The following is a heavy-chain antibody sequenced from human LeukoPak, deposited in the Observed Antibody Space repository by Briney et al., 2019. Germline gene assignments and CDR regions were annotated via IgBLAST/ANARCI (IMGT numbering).Heavy chain of an antibody. CDR2: IATSGATT. Sequence: GGSLRLSCAASGFTFSSYEMNWVRQAPGKGLEWVSYIATSGATTYYADSVKGRFTISRDNAKNSLYLQMNSPRAEDTALYYCARDTLVRGLDCFDYWGQGTLVTASS. D-gene: IGHD3-10*01. CDR1: GFTFSSYE. V-gene: IGHV3-48*03. J-gene: IGHJ4*02. CDR3: ARDTLVRGLDCFDY.